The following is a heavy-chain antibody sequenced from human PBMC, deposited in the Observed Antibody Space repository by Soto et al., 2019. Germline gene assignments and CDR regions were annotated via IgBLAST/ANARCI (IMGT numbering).Heavy chain of an antibody. CDR1: GFTVSSNY. V-gene: IGHV3-53*01. Sequence: PGGSLRLSCAASGFTVSSNYMSWVRQAPGKGLEWVSVIYSGGSTYYADSVKGRFTISRDNSKNTLYLQMNSLRAEDTAVYYCAGELGTSSGYAFDYWGQGTLVTVSS. J-gene: IGHJ4*02. CDR3: AGELGTSSGYAFDY. D-gene: IGHD3-22*01. CDR2: IYSGGST.